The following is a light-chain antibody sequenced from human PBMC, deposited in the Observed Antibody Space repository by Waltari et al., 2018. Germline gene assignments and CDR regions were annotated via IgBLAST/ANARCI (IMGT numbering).Light chain of an antibody. Sequence: TQDPAVSVAMGQTVRITCQGDSLRSYYASWYRQRPGQAPILVMYDKNNRPSGVPDRFSGSSADNRASLTITGAQAEDEAYDYCHSRDASGVGGTFGGGTKLTVL. V-gene: IGLV3-19*01. J-gene: IGLJ3*02. CDR2: DKN. CDR1: SLRSYY. CDR3: HSRDASGVGGT.